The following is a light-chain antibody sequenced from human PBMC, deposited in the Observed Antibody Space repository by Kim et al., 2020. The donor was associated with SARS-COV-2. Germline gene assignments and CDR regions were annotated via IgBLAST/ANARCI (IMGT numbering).Light chain of an antibody. CDR3: LQHNTYPIT. V-gene: IGKV1-17*01. CDR2: GAS. CDR1: QDIRND. Sequence: ASVGDRVTITWRASQDIRNDLGWYQQNPGRAPKRLIYGASSLQRGVPSRFSGSGSGTEFTLTISSLQPEDFATYFCLQHNTYPITFGQGTRLEIK. J-gene: IGKJ5*01.